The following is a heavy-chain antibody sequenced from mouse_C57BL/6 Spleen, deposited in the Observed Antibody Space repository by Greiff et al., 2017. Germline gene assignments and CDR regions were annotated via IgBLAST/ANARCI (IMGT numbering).Heavy chain of an antibody. CDR1: GFTFSDYG. Sequence: EVKVEESGGGLVKPGGSLKLSCAASGFTFSDYGMHWVRQAPEKGLEWVAYISSGSSTIYYADTVKGRFTISRDNAKNTLFLQMTSLRSEDTAMYYCARNGNPVGYAMDYWGQGTSVTVSS. J-gene: IGHJ4*01. CDR2: ISSGSSTI. CDR3: ARNGNPVGYAMDY. V-gene: IGHV5-17*01. D-gene: IGHD2-1*01.